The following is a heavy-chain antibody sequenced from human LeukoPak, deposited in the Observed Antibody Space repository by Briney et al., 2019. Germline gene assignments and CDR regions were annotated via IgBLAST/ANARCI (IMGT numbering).Heavy chain of an antibody. V-gene: IGHV4-38-2*02. D-gene: IGHD2-21*01. CDR2: IYHSGST. CDR3: ASILRRGRGNYNDY. J-gene: IGHJ4*02. Sequence: SETLSLTCTVSGYSISSGYYWGWIRQPPGKGLEWIGSIYHSGSTYYNPSLKSRVTISVDTSKNQFSLKLSSVTAADTAVYYCASILRRGRGNYNDYWGQGTLVTVSS. CDR1: GYSISSGYY.